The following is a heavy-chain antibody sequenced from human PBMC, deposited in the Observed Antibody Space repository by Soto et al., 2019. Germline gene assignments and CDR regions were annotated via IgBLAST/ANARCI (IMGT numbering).Heavy chain of an antibody. CDR3: ARDRGSSSSIHYYGMDV. CDR2: IIPIFGTA. D-gene: IGHD6-6*01. Sequence: QVQLVQSGAEVKKPGSSVKVSCKASGGTFSSYAISWVRQAPGQGLEWMGGIIPIFGTANYAQKFQGRVTITADESTSTAYMELSSLRSEDTAVYYCARDRGSSSSIHYYGMDVWGQGTTVTVSS. CDR1: GGTFSSYA. V-gene: IGHV1-69*01. J-gene: IGHJ6*02.